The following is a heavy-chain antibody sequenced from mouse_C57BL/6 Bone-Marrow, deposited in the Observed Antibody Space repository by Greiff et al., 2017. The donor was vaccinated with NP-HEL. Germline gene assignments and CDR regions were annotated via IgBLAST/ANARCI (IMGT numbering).Heavy chain of an antibody. CDR1: GYTFTSYW. D-gene: IGHD1-1*01. V-gene: IGHV1-69*01. CDR3: ARSVYYYGSPFDF. Sequence: QVQLQQPGAELVMPGASVKLSCKASGYTFTSYWMPWVKQRPGQGLEWIGEIDPSDSYTNYNQKFKGKSTLTVDKSSSTAYMQLSSLTSEDSAVYYGARSVYYYGSPFDFWGQGTTLPVSS. J-gene: IGHJ2*01. CDR2: IDPSDSYT.